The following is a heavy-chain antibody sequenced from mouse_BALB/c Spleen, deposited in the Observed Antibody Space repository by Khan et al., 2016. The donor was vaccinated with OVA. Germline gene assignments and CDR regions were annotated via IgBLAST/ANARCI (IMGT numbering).Heavy chain of an antibody. D-gene: IGHD1-1*01. J-gene: IGHJ4*01. V-gene: IGHV3-2*02. CDR2: ISYGGST. CDR1: GYSITSDYA. CDR3: ARKNYYGYAMDY. Sequence: EVQLQESGPGLVKPSQSLSLTCTVTGYSITSDYAWDWIRQFPGNKLEWMGYISYGGSTSYNPSFKSRISITRDTSKNQFFLKLNSVTTEDTATYYCARKNYYGYAMDYWGQGTSVTVSS.